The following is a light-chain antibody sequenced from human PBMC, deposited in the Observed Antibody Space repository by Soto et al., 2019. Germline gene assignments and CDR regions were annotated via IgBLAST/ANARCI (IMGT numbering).Light chain of an antibody. Sequence: EILLTQSPGTLSLSPGERATLSCRASQTVNNNYLVWYQHKPGRAPRLLIFRASIRAAGIPDRFSGSGSGTEFNLTISSLQSEDFAVYYCQQYNNWPRATFGGGTKVDIK. CDR3: QQYNNWPRAT. J-gene: IGKJ4*01. CDR2: RAS. CDR1: QTVNNNY. V-gene: IGKV3-20*01.